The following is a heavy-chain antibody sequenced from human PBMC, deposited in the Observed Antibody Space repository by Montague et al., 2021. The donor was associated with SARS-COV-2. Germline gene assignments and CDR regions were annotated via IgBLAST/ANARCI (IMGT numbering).Heavy chain of an antibody. J-gene: IGHJ6*02. CDR2: ISSSGGGSTK. CDR1: GFIFSSYE. CDR3: ARDRDWDDWCGMDV. V-gene: IGHV3-48*03. D-gene: IGHD2-21*01. Sequence: SLRLSCAASGFIFSSYEMNWVRQAPGKGLEWISYISSSGGGSTKHYTDXVKGRFTISRDNAKNSLYLQMNSLRVEDTAIYYCARDRDWDDWCGMDVWGQGTTVPVSS.